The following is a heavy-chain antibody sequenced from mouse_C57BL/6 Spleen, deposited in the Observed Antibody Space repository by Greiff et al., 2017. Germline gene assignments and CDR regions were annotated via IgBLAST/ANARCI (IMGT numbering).Heavy chain of an antibody. V-gene: IGHV2-5*01. Sequence: VKLQESGPGLVQPSQCLSITCTVSGFSLTSYGVHWVRQSPGKGLEWLGVIWRGGSTDYNAAFMSRLSITKDNSKSQVFFKMNSLQADDTAIYYCATNYPLRGYFDYWGQGTTLTVSS. J-gene: IGHJ2*01. D-gene: IGHD1-1*01. CDR2: IWRGGST. CDR1: GFSLTSYG. CDR3: ATNYPLRGYFDY.